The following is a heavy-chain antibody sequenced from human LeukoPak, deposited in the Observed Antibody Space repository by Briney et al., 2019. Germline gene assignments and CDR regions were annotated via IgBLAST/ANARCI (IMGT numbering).Heavy chain of an antibody. CDR2: ISGSGGSA. V-gene: IGHV3-23*01. CDR3: AKRMYYDILTGYSTEYYFDY. J-gene: IGHJ4*02. D-gene: IGHD3-9*01. CDR1: GFTFSSYA. Sequence: GGSLRLSCAASGFTFSSYAMSWVRQAPGEGLEWVSAISGSGGSAYYADSVKGRFTISRDNSKNTLYLQMNSLRAEDTAVYYCAKRMYYDILTGYSTEYYFDYWGQGTLVTVSS.